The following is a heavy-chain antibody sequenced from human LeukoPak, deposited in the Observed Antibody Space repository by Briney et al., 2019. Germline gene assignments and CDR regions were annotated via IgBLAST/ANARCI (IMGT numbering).Heavy chain of an antibody. CDR3: AREGIVATMDEYYYYYMDV. V-gene: IGHV4-34*01. CDR1: GGSFSGYY. J-gene: IGHJ6*03. D-gene: IGHD5-12*01. Sequence: SETLSLTCAVYGGSFSGYYWSWIRQPPGKGLEWIGEINHSGGTNYNPSLKSRVTISVDTSKNQFSLKLSSVTAADTAVYYCAREGIVATMDEYYYYYMDVWGKGTTVTVSS. CDR2: INHSGGT.